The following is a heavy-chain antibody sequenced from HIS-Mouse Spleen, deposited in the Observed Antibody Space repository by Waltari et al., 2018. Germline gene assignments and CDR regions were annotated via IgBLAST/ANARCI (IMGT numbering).Heavy chain of an antibody. CDR1: GGSISSCRSL. Sequence: QLQLQESAPGLVKPSETRLLTFTGPGGSISSCRSLWGWIRQPPGKGLEWIGSIYYSGSTYYNPSLKSRVTISVDTSKNQFSLKLSSVTAADTAVYYCAREIPYSSSWYDWYFDLWGRGTLVTVSS. D-gene: IGHD6-13*01. CDR2: IYYSGST. CDR3: AREIPYSSSWYDWYFDL. V-gene: IGHV4-39*07. J-gene: IGHJ2*01.